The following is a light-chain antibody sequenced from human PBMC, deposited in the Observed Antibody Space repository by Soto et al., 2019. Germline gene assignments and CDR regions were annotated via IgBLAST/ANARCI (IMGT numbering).Light chain of an antibody. CDR2: DTS. CDR1: QSVRSY. J-gene: IGKJ4*01. V-gene: IGKV3-11*01. Sequence: EIVLTQSPATLSLSPGERATLSCRASQSVRSYLGWYQQKPGQAPRLLIYDTSNRATGIPARFSGSGSGTDYTLTISSLEPEDFAVYYCQHRRSWPLTFGGGTKVEI. CDR3: QHRRSWPLT.